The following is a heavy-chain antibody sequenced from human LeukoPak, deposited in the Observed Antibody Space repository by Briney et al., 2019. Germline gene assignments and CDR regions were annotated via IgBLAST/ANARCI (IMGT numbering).Heavy chain of an antibody. J-gene: IGHJ4*02. V-gene: IGHV3-23*01. D-gene: IGHD4-23*01. CDR1: GFTFSSYA. Sequence: GGSLRLSCAASGFTFSSYAMSWVRQAPGKGLEWVSAISGSGGSTYYADSVKGRFTISGDNSKNTLYLQMNSLRAEDTAVYYCANLVRLYNYFDYWGQGTLVTVSS. CDR3: ANLVRLYNYFDY. CDR2: ISGSGGST.